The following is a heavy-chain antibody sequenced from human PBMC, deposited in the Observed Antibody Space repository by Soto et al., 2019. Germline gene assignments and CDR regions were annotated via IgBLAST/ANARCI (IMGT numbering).Heavy chain of an antibody. CDR1: GFTFSSSG. D-gene: IGHD2-21*01. V-gene: IGHV3-30*18. Sequence: PGGSLRLSCAASGFTFSSSGMHWARQGPDKGLEWVSFVSHDRSYKYYAESVKGRFTISRDNSKNTLYLQMISLKTEDTAVYYGAKDQGLLQRNRYDSWGQGTQVTVSS. CDR3: AKDQGLLQRNRYDS. J-gene: IGHJ4*02. CDR2: VSHDRSYK.